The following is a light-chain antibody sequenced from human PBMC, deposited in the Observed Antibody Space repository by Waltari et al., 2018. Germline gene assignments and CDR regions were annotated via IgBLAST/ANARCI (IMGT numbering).Light chain of an antibody. J-gene: IGLJ7*01. CDR2: ENT. CDR3: GTWDSSLSGAV. V-gene: IGLV1-51*02. Sequence: QSVLTQPPSVSAAPGQRVTISCSGGSSNIGNNYVSLYRQFPGTAPKLLIHENTERPSGIPGRFSGSKSGTSATLDITGLQAGDEADYYCGTWDSSLSGAVFGGGTHLTVL. CDR1: SSNIGNNY.